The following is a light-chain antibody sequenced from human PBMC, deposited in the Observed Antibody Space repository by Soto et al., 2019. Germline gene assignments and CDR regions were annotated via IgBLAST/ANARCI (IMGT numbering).Light chain of an antibody. CDR1: SSDVGAYNY. V-gene: IGLV2-14*01. J-gene: IGLJ2*01. CDR2: DVN. CDR3: GSYTTSSSVV. Sequence: QSVLTQPAPVSGSPGQSIAISCTGTSSDVGAYNYVSWYQQHPGKAPKLVIYDVNNRPSGVSNRFSGSKSGNTASLTISGLQAEDEADYYCGSYTTSSSVVFGGGTKLTVL.